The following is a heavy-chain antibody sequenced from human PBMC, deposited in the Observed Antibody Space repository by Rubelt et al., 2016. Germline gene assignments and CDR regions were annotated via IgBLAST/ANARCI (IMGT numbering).Heavy chain of an antibody. CDR3: ARDSGYSSSSGFDY. CDR1: GFIFSRSG. CDR2: IWYDGSNK. J-gene: IGHJ4*02. V-gene: IGHV3-33*01. D-gene: IGHD6-6*01. Sequence: GFIFSRSGMHWVRRAPGKGLEWVAIIWYDGSNKFYADSVKGRFTISRDNSKNTLYLQMNSLRAEDTAVYYCARDSGYSSSSGFDYWGQGTLVTVSS.